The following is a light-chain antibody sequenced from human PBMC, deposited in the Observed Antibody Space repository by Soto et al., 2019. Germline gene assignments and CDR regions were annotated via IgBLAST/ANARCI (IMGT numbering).Light chain of an antibody. Sequence: EIVLTQSPATLSLSPGERAILSCRASQSIDSYLAWFQQKPGQAPRLLIYDASNRAAGIPVSFSGSGSGTDVILTISSREPEDFAVYYCQQRSNWPLTFGGGTTVEIK. CDR1: QSIDSY. J-gene: IGKJ4*01. CDR2: DAS. CDR3: QQRSNWPLT. V-gene: IGKV3-11*01.